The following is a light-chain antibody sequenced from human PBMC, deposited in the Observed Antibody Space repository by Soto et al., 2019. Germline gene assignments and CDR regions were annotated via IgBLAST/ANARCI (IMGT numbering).Light chain of an antibody. Sequence: DIQMTQSPSTLSGSVGDRVTITCRASQTISSWLAWYQQKPGKAPKLLIYKASTLKSGVPSRFSGSGSGTEVTLTISSLQPDDFATYYFQQYNSYSEAFGQGTKVELK. CDR3: QQYNSYSEA. CDR1: QTISSW. J-gene: IGKJ1*01. CDR2: KAS. V-gene: IGKV1-5*03.